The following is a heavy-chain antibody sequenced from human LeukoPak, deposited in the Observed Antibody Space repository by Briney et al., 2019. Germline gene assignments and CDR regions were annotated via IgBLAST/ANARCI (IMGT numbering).Heavy chain of an antibody. J-gene: IGHJ4*02. V-gene: IGHV3-43*02. CDR1: GFTFDDYA. CDR3: AKESYNTVWYKCFDF. Sequence: GGSLRLSCATSGFTFDDYAIRWVRQAPGKGLEWVSVISGGGGSTYYAESVEGRFTISRDSSKNSLYLEMDSLRIEDTALYYCAKESYNTVWYKCFDFWGQGTCDSFSS. CDR2: ISGGGGST. D-gene: IGHD1-1*01.